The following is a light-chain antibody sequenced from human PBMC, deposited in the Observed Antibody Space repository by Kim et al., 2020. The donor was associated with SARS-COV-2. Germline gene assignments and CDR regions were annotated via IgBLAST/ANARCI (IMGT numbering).Light chain of an antibody. CDR2: DAS. J-gene: IGKJ2*01. V-gene: IGKV1-5*01. Sequence: DIQMTQSPSTLSASVGDRVTITCRASQSISSWLAWYQQKPGKAPKLLIYDASSLENGVPSRFSGSGSGTEFTLTISSLQPDDFATYYCQQYNSYSLYTFRKGTKLEI. CDR3: QQYNSYSLYT. CDR1: QSISSW.